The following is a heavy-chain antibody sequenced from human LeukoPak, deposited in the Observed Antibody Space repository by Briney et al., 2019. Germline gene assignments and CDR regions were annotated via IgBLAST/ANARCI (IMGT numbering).Heavy chain of an antibody. V-gene: IGHV3-30*04. CDR3: ARLDGTMMAYYFDH. Sequence: GGSLTLSCPASGFTFWRYAMHWVRQAPGKGLEWVALISSDGSNTVYADSVKGRFTISRDNSRNTLYLQIHSLQGEDMAVYYCARLDGTMMAYYFDHWGQGTLVTVSS. CDR1: GFTFWRYA. D-gene: IGHD3-22*01. J-gene: IGHJ4*02. CDR2: ISSDGSNT.